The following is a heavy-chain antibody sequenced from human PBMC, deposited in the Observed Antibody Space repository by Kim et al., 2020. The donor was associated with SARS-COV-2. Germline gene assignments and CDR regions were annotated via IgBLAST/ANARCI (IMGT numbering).Heavy chain of an antibody. CDR2: INTNTGNP. CDR3: ASEGGGIAARRKGGFDY. CDR1: GYTFTSYA. J-gene: IGHJ4*02. V-gene: IGHV7-4-1*02. D-gene: IGHD6-6*01. Sequence: ASVKVSCKASGYTFTSYAMNWVRQAPGQGLEWMGWINTNTGNPTYAQGFTGRFVFSLDTSVSTAYLQISSLKAEDTAVYYCASEGGGIAARRKGGFDYWGQGTLVTVSS.